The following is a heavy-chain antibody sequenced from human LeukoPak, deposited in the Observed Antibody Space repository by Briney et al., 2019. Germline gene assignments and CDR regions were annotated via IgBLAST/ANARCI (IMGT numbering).Heavy chain of an antibody. CDR2: INPNSGGT. CDR1: GYIFTGYY. J-gene: IGHJ4*02. CDR3: ARVVVRDANNYKDY. V-gene: IGHV1-2*02. D-gene: IGHD5-24*01. Sequence: ASVKVSCKASGYIFTGYYMHWVRQAPGQGLEWMGWINPNSGGTNYAQKFQGRVTMTRDTSISTAYMELSRLRSDDTAVYYCARVVVRDANNYKDYWGQGTLVTVSS.